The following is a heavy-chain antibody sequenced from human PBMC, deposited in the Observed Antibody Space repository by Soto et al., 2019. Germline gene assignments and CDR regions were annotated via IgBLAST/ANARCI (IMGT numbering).Heavy chain of an antibody. V-gene: IGHV3-7*01. CDR2: INQDGSES. D-gene: IGHD2-2*01. CDR1: VLTFSSYW. CDR3: ARPARECSSPGCAN. J-gene: IGHJ4*02. Sequence: EVQLVESGGGLVQPGGSLRLSCAVSVLTFSSYWMSWVRQAPGKGLEWVANINQDGSESYYVDSVKGRFTISRDNAKNSLYLQMTSLRAEDTAVYYCARPARECSSPGCANWGQGTLVTVSS.